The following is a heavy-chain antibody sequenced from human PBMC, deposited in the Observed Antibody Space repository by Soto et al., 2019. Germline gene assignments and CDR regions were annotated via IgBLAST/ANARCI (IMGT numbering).Heavy chain of an antibody. J-gene: IGHJ4*02. CDR1: GYTFTSND. D-gene: IGHD3-16*01. CDR3: ARGGPAAGYDL. CDR2: MNPNTGGS. V-gene: IGHV1-8*01. Sequence: QVQLVQSGAEVKKPGASVKVSCKASGYTFTSNDINWVRQASGQGLEWMGWMNPNTGGSGYAQDFQGRITMTRDTATSNAYMELTNLRSDDKAVYYCARGGPAAGYDLWGQETLVTVSS.